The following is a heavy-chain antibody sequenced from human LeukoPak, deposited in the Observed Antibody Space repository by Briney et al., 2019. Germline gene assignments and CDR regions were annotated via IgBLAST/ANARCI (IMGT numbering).Heavy chain of an antibody. CDR2: IYSSGTT. CDR3: ARSSSWYWDWFDP. D-gene: IGHD6-13*01. J-gene: IGHJ5*02. CDR1: GGSISNYF. Sequence: PSETLSLTCIVSGGSISNYFWSWIRQPAGKGLEWLGRIYSSGTTNYNPSLKSRVTMSVDTSKNQFSLKLSSVTAADTAVYYCARSSSWYWDWFDPWGQGTLVTVSS. V-gene: IGHV4-4*07.